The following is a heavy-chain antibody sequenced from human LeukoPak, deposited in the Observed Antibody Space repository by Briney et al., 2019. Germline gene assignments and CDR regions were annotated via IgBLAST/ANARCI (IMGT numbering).Heavy chain of an antibody. V-gene: IGHV3-7*01. CDR3: ARGQTTIGP. J-gene: IGHJ5*02. CDR2: IKRDGSEK. D-gene: IGHD1-7*01. Sequence: GGSLRLSCAVSGFAFSSYWMSWVRQAPGKGLEWVANIKRDGSEKYYVDSVKGRFTISRDNAKNSLFLQMNSLTAEDTAVYYCARGQTTIGPWGQGTLVTVSS. CDR1: GFAFSSYW.